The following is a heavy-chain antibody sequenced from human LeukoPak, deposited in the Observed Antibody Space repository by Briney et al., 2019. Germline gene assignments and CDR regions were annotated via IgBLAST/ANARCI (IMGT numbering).Heavy chain of an antibody. CDR2: ISGSGGST. D-gene: IGHD1-26*01. J-gene: IGHJ4*02. Sequence: GGSLRLSCAASGFTFSSYAMSWVRQAPGKGLEWVSAISGSGGSTYCADSVKGRFTISRDNSKNTLYLQMNSLRAEDTAVYYCAKVPFYLVGATPVLFDYWGQGTLVTVSS. CDR1: GFTFSSYA. V-gene: IGHV3-23*01. CDR3: AKVPFYLVGATPVLFDY.